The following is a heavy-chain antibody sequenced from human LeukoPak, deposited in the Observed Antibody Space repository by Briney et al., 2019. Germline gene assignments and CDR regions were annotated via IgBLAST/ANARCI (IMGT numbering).Heavy chain of an antibody. CDR1: GYTFTGYY. CDR2: INPNSGGT. Sequence: ASVKVPCKASGYTFTGYYMHWVRQAPGQGLKWMGWINPNSGGTNYAQKFQGRVTMTRDTSISTAYMELSSLRSEDTAVYYCAREHSWFGELLPDDAFDIWGQGTMVTVSS. CDR3: AREHSWFGELLPDDAFDI. J-gene: IGHJ3*02. V-gene: IGHV1-2*02. D-gene: IGHD3-10*01.